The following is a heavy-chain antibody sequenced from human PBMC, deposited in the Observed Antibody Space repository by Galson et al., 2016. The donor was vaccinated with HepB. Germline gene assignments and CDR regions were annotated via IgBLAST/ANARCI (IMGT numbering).Heavy chain of an antibody. D-gene: IGHD5-18*01. Sequence: SLRLSCAASGFIFSGSAMHWVRQASGKGLEWVANINQGGSEENYVDSMKGRFTISRDNAKNSLFLQINSLRADDTAVYYCARDQIRNEKYTYGCLRYWGQGTLVTVSS. CDR1: GFIFSGSA. J-gene: IGHJ4*02. CDR3: ARDQIRNEKYTYGCLRY. CDR2: INQGGSEE. V-gene: IGHV3-7*01.